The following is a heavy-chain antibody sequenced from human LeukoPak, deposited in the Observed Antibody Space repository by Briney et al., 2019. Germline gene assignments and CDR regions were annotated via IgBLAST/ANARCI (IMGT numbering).Heavy chain of an antibody. D-gene: IGHD3-10*01. CDR2: IYYSGST. CDR3: ARDAVPPVGELFVATNWFDP. Sequence: SETLSLTCTVSGGSISSSSYYWGWIRQPPGKGLEWIGSIYYSGSTYYNPSLKSRVTISVDTSKNQFSLKLSSVTAADTAVYYCARDAVPPVGELFVATNWFDPWGQGTLVTVSS. J-gene: IGHJ5*02. CDR1: GGSISSSSYY. V-gene: IGHV4-39*07.